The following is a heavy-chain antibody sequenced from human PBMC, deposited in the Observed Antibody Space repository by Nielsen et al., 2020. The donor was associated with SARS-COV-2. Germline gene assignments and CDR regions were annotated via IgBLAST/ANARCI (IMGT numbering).Heavy chain of an antibody. CDR1: GFIFSDYG. D-gene: IGHD4-17*01. Sequence: SLKISCAASGFIFSDYGMHWVRQAPGKGLEWVSGISWNSGSIGYADSVKGRFTISRDNAKNSLYLQMNSLRAEDTALYYCAKLAYGDYGNDYWGQGTLVTVSS. V-gene: IGHV3-9*01. J-gene: IGHJ4*02. CDR3: AKLAYGDYGNDY. CDR2: ISWNSGSI.